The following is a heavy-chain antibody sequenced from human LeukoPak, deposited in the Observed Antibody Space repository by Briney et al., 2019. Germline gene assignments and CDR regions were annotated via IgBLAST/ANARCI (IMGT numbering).Heavy chain of an antibody. CDR3: ASSSHYCSSTSCLYGMDV. CDR1: GGTFSSYA. D-gene: IGHD2-2*01. CDR2: IIPIFGTA. J-gene: IGHJ6*02. V-gene: IGHV1-69*13. Sequence: ASVKVSCKASGGTFSSYAISWVRQAPGQGLEWMGGIIPIFGTANYAQKFQGRVTITADESTSTAYMELSSLRSEDTAAYYCASSSHYCSSTSCLYGMDVWGQGTTVTVSS.